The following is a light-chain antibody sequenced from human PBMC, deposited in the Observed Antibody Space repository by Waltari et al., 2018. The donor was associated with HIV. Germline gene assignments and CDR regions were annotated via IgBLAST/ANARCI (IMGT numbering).Light chain of an antibody. V-gene: IGKV1-9*01. J-gene: IGKJ1*01. CDR1: QAIGTS. CDR2: AAS. CDR3: QQLNSYPRT. Sequence: DVQLTQSPSFLSASVGDIVTITCRASQAIGTSLAWYQQKPGKAPNLLISAASTLQSGIPSRFSGGGSGTEFTLTISSLQAEDFATYYCQQLNSYPRTFGQGTKVDFK.